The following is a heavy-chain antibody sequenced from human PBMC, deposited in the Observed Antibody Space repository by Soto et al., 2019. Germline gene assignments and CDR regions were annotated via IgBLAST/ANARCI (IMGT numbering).Heavy chain of an antibody. Sequence: ASVKVSCKASGYTFTSYGISWVRQAPGQGLEWMGWISAYNGNTNYAQKLQGRVTMTTDTSTSTAYMELRSLRSDDTAVYYCARWPDREVGYYDFWSGPNNPNFDHWGQGTLVTVSS. V-gene: IGHV1-18*04. CDR2: ISAYNGNT. CDR3: ARWPDREVGYYDFWSGPNNPNFDH. CDR1: GYTFTSYG. D-gene: IGHD3-3*01. J-gene: IGHJ4*02.